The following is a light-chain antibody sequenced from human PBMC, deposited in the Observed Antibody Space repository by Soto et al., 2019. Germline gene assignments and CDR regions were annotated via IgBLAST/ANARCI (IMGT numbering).Light chain of an antibody. CDR3: SSYTSSSSGV. CDR1: SSDVGGYNY. V-gene: IGLV2-14*01. J-gene: IGLJ1*01. CDR2: DVS. Sequence: QSALTQPASVSGSPGQSITISCTGTSSDVGGYNYVSWYQQHPGKASKLMIYDVSNRPSGVFNRFSGSKSGNTASLTISGLQAEDEADYYCSSYTSSSSGVFGTGTKVTVL.